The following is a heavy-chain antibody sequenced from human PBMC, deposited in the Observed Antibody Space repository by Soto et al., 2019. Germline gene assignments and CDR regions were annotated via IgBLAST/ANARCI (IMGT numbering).Heavy chain of an antibody. CDR2: IYYSGST. CDR3: ARVGVDIVVVPAAKGTQHFKAHYYGMDV. Sequence: SETLSLTCTVSGGSISSYYWSWIRQPPGKGLEWIGYIYYSGSTNYNPSLKSRVTISVDTSKNQFSLELSSLRSEDTAVYYCARVGVDIVVVPAAKGTQHFKAHYYGMDVWGQGTTVTVSS. J-gene: IGHJ6*02. V-gene: IGHV4-59*01. D-gene: IGHD2-2*01. CDR1: GGSISSYY.